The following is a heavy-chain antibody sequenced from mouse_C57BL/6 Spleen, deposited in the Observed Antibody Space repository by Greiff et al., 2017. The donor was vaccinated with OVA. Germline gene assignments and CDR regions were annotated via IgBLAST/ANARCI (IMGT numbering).Heavy chain of an antibody. CDR1: GYTFTSYT. D-gene: IGHD2-4*01. V-gene: IGHV1-4*01. CDR2: INPSSGYT. CDR3: ARRDYDYDWFAY. Sequence: QVQPQQSGAELARPGASVKMSCKASGYTFTSYTMHWVKQRPGQGLEWIGYINPSSGYTKYNQKFKDKATLTADKSSSTAYMQLSSLTSEDSAVYYCARRDYDYDWFAYWGQGTLVTVSA. J-gene: IGHJ3*01.